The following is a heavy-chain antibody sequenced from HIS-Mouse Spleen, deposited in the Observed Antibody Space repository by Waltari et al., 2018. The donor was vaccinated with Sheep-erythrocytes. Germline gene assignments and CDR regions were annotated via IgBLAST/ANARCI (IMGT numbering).Heavy chain of an antibody. D-gene: IGHD2-8*01. V-gene: IGHV3-30*18. CDR1: GFTFSSYG. CDR3: AKGDAMVYDAFDI. J-gene: IGHJ3*02. CDR2: LSYDGSNK. Sequence: QVQLVESGGGVVQPGRSLRLSCAASGFTFSSYGMHWVRQAPGKGLEWLAVLSYDGSNKYYADSVKGRFTISRDNSKNTLYLQMNSLRAEDTAVYYCAKGDAMVYDAFDIWGQGTMVTVSS.